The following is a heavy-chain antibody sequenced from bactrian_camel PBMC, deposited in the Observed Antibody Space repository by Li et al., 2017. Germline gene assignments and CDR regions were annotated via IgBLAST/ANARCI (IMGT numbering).Heavy chain of an antibody. D-gene: IGHD7*01. CDR1: GYTYSGYTYSSYC. V-gene: IGHV3S53*01. Sequence: HVQLVESGGGSVQAGGSLRLSCAASGYTYSGYTYSSYCMGWFRQAPGKEREGVAAIDTDGRTTYADSMKGRFTISKDNSERILYLQMDSLKPEDTATYYCAADPQWWHLMANYDYWGQGTQVTVS. CDR2: IDTDGRT. CDR3: AADPQWWHLMANYDY. J-gene: IGHJ4*01.